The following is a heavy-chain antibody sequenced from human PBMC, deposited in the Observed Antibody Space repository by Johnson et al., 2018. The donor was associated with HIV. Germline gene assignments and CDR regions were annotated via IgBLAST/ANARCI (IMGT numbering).Heavy chain of an antibody. V-gene: IGHV3-30-3*01. CDR3: TTHYYDSSGPPENPHLAAFDI. J-gene: IGHJ3*02. CDR2: LSYDGSKE. CDR1: GFTFRTYA. Sequence: QVQLVESGGGLVKPGGSLRLSCAASGFTFRTYAMHWVRQAPGKGLEWVAVLSYDGSKEYYVDSVKGRFNLSRDSSKNTLYLQMNSLKTEDTAVYYCTTHYYDSSGPPENPHLAAFDIWCLGTKVTVSS. D-gene: IGHD3-22*01.